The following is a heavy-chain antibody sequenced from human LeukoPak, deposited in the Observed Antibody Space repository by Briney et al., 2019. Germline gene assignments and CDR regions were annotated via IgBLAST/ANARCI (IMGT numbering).Heavy chain of an antibody. CDR3: ARQGADYFYHYLDV. V-gene: IGHV4-39*01. J-gene: IGHJ6*03. CDR1: GGSISSSSYY. CDR2: VYYGGNT. D-gene: IGHD3-16*01. Sequence: SETLSLTCTVSGGSISSSSYYWDWVRQPPGKGLEWIGNVYYGGNTFYNSSLESRVTISVDMSKNQFSLKLTSLTAADTAVYYCARQGADYFYHYLDVWGKGTSVTVSS.